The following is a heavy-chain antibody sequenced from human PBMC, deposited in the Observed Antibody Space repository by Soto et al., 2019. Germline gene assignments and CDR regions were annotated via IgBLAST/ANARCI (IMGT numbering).Heavy chain of an antibody. V-gene: IGHV5-10-1*01. CDR2: IDPIDSYT. J-gene: IGHJ6*02. Sequence: PGESLKISCHGSGYNFARYWISWVLQIPPRGLEWMGRIDPIDSYTTYSPSFQGHVTISADKSISTAYLQWSSLKASDTAMYYCARRYCSSASCPRNYYGMDVWGQGTTVTVSS. CDR3: ARRYCSSASCPRNYYGMDV. CDR1: GYNFARYW. D-gene: IGHD2-2*01.